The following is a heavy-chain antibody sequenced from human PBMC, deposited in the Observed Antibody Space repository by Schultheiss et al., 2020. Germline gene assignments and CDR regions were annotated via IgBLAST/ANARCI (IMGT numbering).Heavy chain of an antibody. CDR2: ISWNSGSI. V-gene: IGHV3-9*01. CDR1: GFTFDDYA. J-gene: IGHJ3*02. CDR3: ARFYSSGPTGAFDI. D-gene: IGHD6-19*01. Sequence: GGSLRLSCAASGFTFDDYAMHWVRQAPGKGLEWVSGISWNSGSIGYADSVKGRFTISRDNSKNTLYLQMNSLRAEDTAVYYCARFYSSGPTGAFDIWGQGTMVTVS.